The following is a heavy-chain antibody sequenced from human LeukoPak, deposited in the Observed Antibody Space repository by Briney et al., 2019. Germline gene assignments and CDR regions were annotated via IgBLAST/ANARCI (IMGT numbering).Heavy chain of an antibody. CDR3: SCQSYYYYGMDV. CDR2: ISAYNGNT. Sequence: ASVKVSCKASGYTFTSYGISWVRQAPGQGLEWMGWISAYNGNTNYAQKLQGRVTMTTDTSTSTAYMELRSPRSDDTAVYYCSCQSYYYYGMDVWGQGTTVTVSS. V-gene: IGHV1-18*01. D-gene: IGHD2-2*01. J-gene: IGHJ6*02. CDR1: GYTFTSYG.